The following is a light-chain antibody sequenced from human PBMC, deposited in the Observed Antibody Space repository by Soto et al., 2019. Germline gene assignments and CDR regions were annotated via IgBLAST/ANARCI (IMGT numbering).Light chain of an antibody. CDR2: GAS. V-gene: IGKV3-15*01. CDR1: QSVSSN. CDR3: QQYNNWPPVT. J-gene: IGKJ5*01. Sequence: EIVMTQSPATLSVSPGERATLSCRASQSVSSNLSWYQQKPAQAPRLLIYGASTRATGIPARFSGSGSGTEFTLTISSLQSEESAVYYCQQYNNWPPVTFGQGTRLENK.